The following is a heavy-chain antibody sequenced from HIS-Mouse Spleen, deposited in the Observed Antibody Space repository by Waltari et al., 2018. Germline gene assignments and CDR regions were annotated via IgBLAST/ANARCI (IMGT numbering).Heavy chain of an antibody. CDR3: AREGITGTTYYFDY. J-gene: IGHJ4*02. Sequence: EVQLVESGGGLIQPGGSLRLSCAASGFTVSSNYMSWVRQAPGKGREWVSVNYSGGSTYYADSVKGRFNISRDNSKNTLYLQMNSLRAEDTAVYYCAREGITGTTYYFDYWGQGTLVTVSS. CDR2: NYSGGST. D-gene: IGHD1-7*01. V-gene: IGHV3-53*01. CDR1: GFTVSSNY.